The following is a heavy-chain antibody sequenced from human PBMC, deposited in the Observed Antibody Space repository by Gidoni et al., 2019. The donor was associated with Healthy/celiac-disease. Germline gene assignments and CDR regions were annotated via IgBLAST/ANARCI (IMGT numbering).Heavy chain of an antibody. D-gene: IGHD5-18*01. Sequence: VQLLESVGGLVQPGGSLRLSCAASVFTFSSYAMSWVRQAPGKGLEWVAAISGSGGSTYYADSVKCRFNISRDNSKNTLYLQMNSLRAEDTAVYYCAKEGPGDNGYSDYWGQGTLVTVSS. CDR1: VFTFSSYA. CDR3: AKEGPGDNGYSDY. V-gene: IGHV3-23*01. J-gene: IGHJ4*02. CDR2: ISGSGGST.